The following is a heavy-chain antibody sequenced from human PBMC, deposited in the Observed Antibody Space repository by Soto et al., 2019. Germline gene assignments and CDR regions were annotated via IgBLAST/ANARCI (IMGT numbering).Heavy chain of an antibody. D-gene: IGHD6-13*01. V-gene: IGHV3-23*01. J-gene: IGHJ4*02. CDR1: VFSFSSYA. CDR3: AKDRERDAWYEDY. Sequence: GRSLRLSWVASVFSFSSYAMTWVRQAPGKGLEWVSVISGSDGSTYYADSVKGRFTISRDNSKNTLYLQMNSLRAEDTAVYYCAKDRERDAWYEDYWGQGTLVTVSS. CDR2: ISGSDGST.